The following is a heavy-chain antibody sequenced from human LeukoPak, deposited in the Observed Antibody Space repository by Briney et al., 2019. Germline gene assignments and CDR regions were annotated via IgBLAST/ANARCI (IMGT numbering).Heavy chain of an antibody. CDR2: ISGDGGST. V-gene: IGHV3-43*02. CDR3: ARGYYDSSGPPGY. Sequence: GGSLRLSCAASGFTFDDYAMHWVRQAPGKGLEWVSLISGDGGSTYYADSVKGRFTISRDNSKNSLYLQMNSLRAEDTAVYYCARGYYDSSGPPGYWGQGTLVTVSS. D-gene: IGHD3-22*01. CDR1: GFTFDDYA. J-gene: IGHJ4*02.